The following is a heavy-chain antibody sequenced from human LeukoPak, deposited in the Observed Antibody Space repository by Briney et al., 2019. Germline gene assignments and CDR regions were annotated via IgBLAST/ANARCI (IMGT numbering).Heavy chain of an antibody. CDR2: MKQDGSAR. Sequence: GGSLRLSCAGSGFSFSNYWMAWVRQAPGKGPEWVANMKQDGSARHYADSVKGRFTISRDNAQNSVYLQMNSLRAEDTAVYYCARDVVGSLDYWGLGTLVTVCS. V-gene: IGHV3-7*01. J-gene: IGHJ4*02. CDR3: ARDVVGSLDY. D-gene: IGHD2-15*01. CDR1: GFSFSNYW.